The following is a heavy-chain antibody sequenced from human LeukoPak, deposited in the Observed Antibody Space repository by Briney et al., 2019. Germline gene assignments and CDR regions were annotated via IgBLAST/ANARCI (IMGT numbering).Heavy chain of an antibody. CDR2: ISYDGSNK. D-gene: IGHD2-2*01. CDR1: GFTFSSYA. CDR3: ARDGDIVVVPAATLDY. J-gene: IGHJ4*02. V-gene: IGHV3-30*04. Sequence: SGGSLRLSCAASGFTFSSYAMHWVRQAPGKGLEWVAVISYDGSNKYYADSVKGRFTNSRDNSKNTLYLQMNSLRAEDTAVYYCARDGDIVVVPAATLDYWGQGTLVTVSS.